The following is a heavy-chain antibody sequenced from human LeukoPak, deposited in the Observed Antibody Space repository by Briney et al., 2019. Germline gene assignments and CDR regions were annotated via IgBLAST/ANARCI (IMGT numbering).Heavy chain of an antibody. Sequence: SGTLSLTCAVSGGSISSSNWWSWVRQPPGKGLEWIGEIYHSGSTNYNPSLKSRVTISVDKSKNQFSLKLSSVTAADTAVYYCARVGRVSSGSYFDYWGQGTLVTVSS. J-gene: IGHJ4*02. CDR2: IYHSGST. V-gene: IGHV4-4*02. CDR1: GGSISSSNW. D-gene: IGHD1-26*01. CDR3: ARVGRVSSGSYFDY.